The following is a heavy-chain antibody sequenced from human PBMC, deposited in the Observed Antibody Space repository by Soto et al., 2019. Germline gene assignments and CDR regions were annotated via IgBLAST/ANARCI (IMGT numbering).Heavy chain of an antibody. D-gene: IGHD3-3*01. CDR3: ARRHYDSWSGGNWFDP. CDR1: GGSISSYY. CDR2: IYYSGST. J-gene: IGHJ5*02. Sequence: SETLSLTCTVSGGSISSYYWSWIRQPPGKGLEWIGYIYYSGSTNYNPSLKSRVTISVDTSKNQFSLKLSSVTAADTAVYYCARRHYDSWSGGNWFDPWGQGTLVTVSS. V-gene: IGHV4-59*08.